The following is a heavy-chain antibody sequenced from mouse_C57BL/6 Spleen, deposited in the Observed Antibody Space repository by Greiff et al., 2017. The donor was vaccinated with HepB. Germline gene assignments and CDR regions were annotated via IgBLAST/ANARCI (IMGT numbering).Heavy chain of an antibody. J-gene: IGHJ2*01. Sequence: EVMLVESGEGLVKPGGSLKLSCAASGFTFSSYAMSWVRQTPEKRLEWVAYISSGGDYIYYADTVKGRFTISRDNARTTLYLQMSSLKSEDTAMYYCTRGATVVDYWGQGTTLTVSS. CDR3: TRGATVVDY. CDR1: GFTFSSYA. CDR2: ISSGGDYI. D-gene: IGHD1-1*01. V-gene: IGHV5-9-1*02.